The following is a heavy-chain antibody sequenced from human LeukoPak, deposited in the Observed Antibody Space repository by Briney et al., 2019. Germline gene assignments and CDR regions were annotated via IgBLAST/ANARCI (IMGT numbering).Heavy chain of an antibody. CDR1: GGSISSGGYS. V-gene: IGHV4-30-2*01. D-gene: IGHD6-13*01. Sequence: SETLSLTCAVSGGSISSGGYSWSWIRQPPGKGLEWIGYIYHSGSTYYNPSLKSRVTISVDRSKNQFSLKLSSVTAADTAVYYCARGGYSRGISWFDPWGQGTLVTVSS. J-gene: IGHJ5*02. CDR3: ARGGYSRGISWFDP. CDR2: IYHSGST.